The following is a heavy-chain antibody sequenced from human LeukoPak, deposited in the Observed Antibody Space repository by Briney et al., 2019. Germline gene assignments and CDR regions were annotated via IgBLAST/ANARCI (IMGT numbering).Heavy chain of an antibody. CDR1: GFTFSSYA. CDR2: ISYDGSNK. V-gene: IGHV3-30-3*01. D-gene: IGHD4-17*01. J-gene: IGHJ4*02. CDR3: ARDDYGEPRAFDY. Sequence: PGRSLRLSCAASGFTFSSYAMHWVRQAPGKGLEWVAVISYDGSNKYYADSVKGRFTISRDNSKNTLYLQMNSLRAEDTAVYYCARDDYGEPRAFDYWGQGTLVTVSS.